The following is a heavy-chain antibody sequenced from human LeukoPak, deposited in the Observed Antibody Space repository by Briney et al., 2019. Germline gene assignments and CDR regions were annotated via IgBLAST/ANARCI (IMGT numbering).Heavy chain of an antibody. J-gene: IGHJ4*02. D-gene: IGHD5-18*01. CDR2: IYTSGST. V-gene: IGHV4-4*07. Sequence: SETLSLTCTVSGGSISSYYWSWIRQPAGKGLEWIGRIYTSGSTNYNPSLKSRVTMSVDTSKNQFSLKLSSVTAADTAVYYCARYGNSYGPTYFDYWGQGTLVTVSS. CDR3: ARYGNSYGPTYFDY. CDR1: GGSISSYY.